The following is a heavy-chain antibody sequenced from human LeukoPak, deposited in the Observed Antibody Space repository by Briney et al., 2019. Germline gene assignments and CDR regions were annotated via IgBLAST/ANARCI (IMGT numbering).Heavy chain of an antibody. CDR1: GFTFSNYG. CDR3: ARGLFVVVPAAIVSDFDY. J-gene: IGHJ4*02. CDR2: IWYDGSNE. V-gene: IGHV3-33*01. D-gene: IGHD2-2*01. Sequence: GGSLRLSCAASGFTFSNYGMHWVRQAPGKGLEWVAVIWYDGSNEYYADSVKGRFTISRDNSKNTLYLRMNSLRAEDTAVYYCARGLFVVVPAAIVSDFDYWGQGALVTVSS.